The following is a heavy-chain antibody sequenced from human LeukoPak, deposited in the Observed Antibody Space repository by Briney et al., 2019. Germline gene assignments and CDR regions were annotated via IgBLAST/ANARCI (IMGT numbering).Heavy chain of an antibody. J-gene: IGHJ4*02. CDR1: RGSISGYY. V-gene: IGHV4-59*01. Sequence: MPSETLSLTCTVSRGSISGYYWSWLRQPPGKGLEWIGYIYYSGSTDYNPSLKSRVTISIDTSKKQFSLKLSSVTAADTAVYYCARVDYSNPSYWGQGTLVTVSS. CDR2: IYYSGST. CDR3: ARVDYSNPSY. D-gene: IGHD4-11*01.